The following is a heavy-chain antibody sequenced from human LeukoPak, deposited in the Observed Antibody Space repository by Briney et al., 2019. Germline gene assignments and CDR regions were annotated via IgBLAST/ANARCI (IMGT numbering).Heavy chain of an antibody. J-gene: IGHJ5*02. CDR2: INHSGST. CDR3: ARGRNWNDGWFDP. D-gene: IGHD1-1*01. Sequence: PSETLSLTCAVYGGSFSGYYWSWIRQPPGKGLEWIGEINHSGSTNYNPSLKSRVTISVDTSKNQFSLKLSSVTAADTAVYYCARGRNWNDGWFDPWGQGILVTVSS. CDR1: GGSFSGYY. V-gene: IGHV4-34*01.